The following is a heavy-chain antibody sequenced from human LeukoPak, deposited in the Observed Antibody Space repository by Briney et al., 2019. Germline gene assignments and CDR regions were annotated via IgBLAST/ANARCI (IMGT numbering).Heavy chain of an antibody. V-gene: IGHV3-21*01. Sequence: GGSLRLSCAASGFTFSSYNMNWVRQAPGKGLEWVSSISSSSSYIYYADSVKGRFTISRDNVKNSLYLQMNSLRAEDTAVYYCARDNTAMAPDYWGQGTLVTVSS. J-gene: IGHJ4*02. CDR1: GFTFSSYN. CDR2: ISSSSSYI. CDR3: ARDNTAMAPDY. D-gene: IGHD5-18*01.